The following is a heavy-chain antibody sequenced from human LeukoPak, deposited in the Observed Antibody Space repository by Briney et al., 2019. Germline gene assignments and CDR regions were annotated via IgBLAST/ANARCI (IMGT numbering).Heavy chain of an antibody. Sequence: SGTLSLTCAVSGGSISSSNWWSWVRQPPGKGLEWIGSIYFSGSTYYNPSLKSRVTISVDTSKNQFSLKLSSVTAADTAVYYCARPGSGGIEDYWGQGTLVTVSS. CDR2: IYFSGST. CDR1: GGSISSSNW. D-gene: IGHD1-14*01. J-gene: IGHJ4*02. CDR3: ARPGSGGIEDY. V-gene: IGHV4-4*02.